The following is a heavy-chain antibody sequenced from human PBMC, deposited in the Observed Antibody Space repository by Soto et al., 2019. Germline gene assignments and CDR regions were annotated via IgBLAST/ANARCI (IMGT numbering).Heavy chain of an antibody. CDR1: GGSISSSSYY. CDR2: IYYSGST. J-gene: IGHJ4*02. Sequence: QLQLQESGPGLVKPSETLSLTCTVSGGSISSSSYYWGWIRQPPGKGLEWIGSIYYSGSTYYNPSLKSRVTISVDTSKNQFSLTLSSVTAADTAVYYCARLDGDCVPGYWGQGTLVTVSS. CDR3: ARLDGDCVPGY. D-gene: IGHD2-21*02. V-gene: IGHV4-39*01.